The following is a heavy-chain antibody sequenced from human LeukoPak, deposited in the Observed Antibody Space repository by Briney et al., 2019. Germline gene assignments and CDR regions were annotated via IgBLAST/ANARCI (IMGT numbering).Heavy chain of an antibody. CDR2: ISDNYKTM. Sequence: NPGGSLRLSCAASGFTFSDYYMSWIRQAPGKGLEWVSYISDNYKTMYYADSVKGRFTISRDNSKNTLYLQMNSLRAEDTAVYYCAKDRLQQGLPIYSSLDIWGQGTMVTVSS. D-gene: IGHD6-13*01. CDR1: GFTFSDYY. CDR3: AKDRLQQGLPIYSSLDI. J-gene: IGHJ3*02. V-gene: IGHV3-11*01.